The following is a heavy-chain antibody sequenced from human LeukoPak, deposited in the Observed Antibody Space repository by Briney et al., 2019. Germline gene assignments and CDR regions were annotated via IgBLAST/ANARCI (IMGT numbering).Heavy chain of an antibody. CDR2: IVVGSGNT. J-gene: IGHJ6*03. Sequence: SVKVSCKASGFTFTSSAMQWVRQARGQRLEWIGWIVVGSGNTNYAQKFQERVTITRDMSTSTAYMELSSLRSEDTAVYYCARVGTRPHFHYYYYMDVWGKGTTVTISS. CDR3: ARVGTRPHFHYYYYMDV. D-gene: IGHD1-26*01. CDR1: GFTFTSSA. V-gene: IGHV1-58*02.